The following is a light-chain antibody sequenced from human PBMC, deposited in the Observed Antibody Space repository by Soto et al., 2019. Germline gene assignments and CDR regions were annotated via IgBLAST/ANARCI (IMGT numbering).Light chain of an antibody. CDR3: SSYTSSSLVV. J-gene: IGLJ2*01. CDR1: SSDVGGYNY. V-gene: IGLV2-14*01. CDR2: DVS. Sequence: QSVLTQPASVSGSPGQSITISCTGTSSDVGGYNYVSWYQQHPGKAPKLMIYDVSNRRSGVSNRFSGSKSGNTASLTISGLQAEDEADYYCSSYTSSSLVVFGGGTKLTVL.